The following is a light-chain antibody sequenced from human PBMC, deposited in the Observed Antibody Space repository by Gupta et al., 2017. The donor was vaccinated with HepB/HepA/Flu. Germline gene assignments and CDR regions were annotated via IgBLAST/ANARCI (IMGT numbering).Light chain of an antibody. J-gene: IGKJ4*01. CDR2: GAS. CDR3: QQDGRSPLT. CDR1: QSVSSSY. Sequence: EIVLTQSPGTLSLSPGERATLSCRASQSVSSSYLTWYQQKPGQAPRLLIYGASSRATGIPDRFSGSGSGTDFTLTISRLEPEDFAVYYCQQDGRSPLTFGGGTKVEIK. V-gene: IGKV3-20*01.